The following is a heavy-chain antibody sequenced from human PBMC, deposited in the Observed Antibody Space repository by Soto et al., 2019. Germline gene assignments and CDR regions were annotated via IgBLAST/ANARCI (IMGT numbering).Heavy chain of an antibody. CDR1: GYTFTSYD. Sequence: SVQVSCKASGYTFTSYDINWVRQATGQGLEWMGWMNPNSGNTGYAQKFQGRVTMTRNTSISTAYMELSSLRSEDTAVYYCARVPLTYYDFWSGYYKGGNWFDPWGQGTLVTVSS. CDR2: MNPNSGNT. D-gene: IGHD3-3*01. CDR3: ARVPLTYYDFWSGYYKGGNWFDP. V-gene: IGHV1-8*01. J-gene: IGHJ5*02.